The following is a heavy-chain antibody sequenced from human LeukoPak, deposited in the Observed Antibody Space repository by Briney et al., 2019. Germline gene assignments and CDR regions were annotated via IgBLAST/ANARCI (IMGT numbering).Heavy chain of an antibody. CDR3: ARDRKNLVGVPSALDY. CDR2: ISSSSTYI. V-gene: IGHV3-21*01. Sequence: GGSQRLSCAASGFPFDSYSMNWARQAPGEGLEWVSSISSSSTYIFSADAVKGRCTLSRDNARNSLYLQMHSLRAEDTAMYYCARDRKNLVGVPSALDYWGQGTLVTVPS. J-gene: IGHJ4*02. CDR1: GFPFDSYS. D-gene: IGHD2-2*01.